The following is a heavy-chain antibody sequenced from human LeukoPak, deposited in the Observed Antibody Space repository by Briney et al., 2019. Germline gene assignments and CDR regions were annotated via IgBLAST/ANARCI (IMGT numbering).Heavy chain of an antibody. CDR1: GGSISSYY. D-gene: IGHD6-13*01. CDR3: ATLLAGTPYYYYYYMDV. CDR2: IYYSGST. V-gene: IGHV4-59*01. Sequence: SETLSLTCTVSGGSISSYYWSWIRQPPGKGLEWIGYIYYSGSTNYNPSLKSRVTISVDMSKNQFSLKLSSVTAADTAVYYCATLLAGTPYYYYYYMDVWGKGTTVTVSS. J-gene: IGHJ6*03.